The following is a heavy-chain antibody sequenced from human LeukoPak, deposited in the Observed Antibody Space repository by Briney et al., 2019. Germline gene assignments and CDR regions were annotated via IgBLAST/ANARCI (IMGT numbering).Heavy chain of an antibody. J-gene: IGHJ4*02. CDR3: AKTRLLWFGGLLDIDY. D-gene: IGHD3-10*01. V-gene: IGHV3-23*01. Sequence: GGSLRLSCAASGFTFSSYAMSWVRQAPGMGLEWVSGISGSGTSTYYADSVKGRFTISRDNSKNRLFLQMNSLRAEDTAVYYCAKTRLLWFGGLLDIDYWGQGTLVTVSS. CDR1: GFTFSSYA. CDR2: ISGSGTST.